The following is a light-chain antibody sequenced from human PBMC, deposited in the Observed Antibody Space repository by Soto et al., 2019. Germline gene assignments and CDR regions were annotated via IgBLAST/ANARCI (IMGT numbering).Light chain of an antibody. CDR2: EVS. V-gene: IGLV2-23*02. CDR3: WSYAGSSTFV. Sequence: QSVRTQSASTSSSSDMSFAISCTGTSIVVGSYNLVSWYQQHPGKAPKLMIYEVSKRPSGVSNRFSGSKSGNTASLTISGLQAEDEADYYCWSYAGSSTFVFGTGTKVTVL. J-gene: IGLJ1*01. CDR1: SIVVGSYNL.